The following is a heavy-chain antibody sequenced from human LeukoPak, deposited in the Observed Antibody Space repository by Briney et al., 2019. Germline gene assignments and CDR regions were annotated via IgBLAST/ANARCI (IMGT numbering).Heavy chain of an antibody. V-gene: IGHV1-46*01. J-gene: IGHJ4*02. Sequence: EASVKVSCKASGYTFTSYYMHWVRQAPGQGLEWMGIINPSGGSTSYAQKFQGRVTMTRDTSTSTVYMELSSLRSEDTAVYYCARDLSGNYYDSGGYYFDYWGQGTLVTVSS. CDR1: GYTFTSYY. CDR2: INPSGGST. CDR3: ARDLSGNYYDSGGYYFDY. D-gene: IGHD3-22*01.